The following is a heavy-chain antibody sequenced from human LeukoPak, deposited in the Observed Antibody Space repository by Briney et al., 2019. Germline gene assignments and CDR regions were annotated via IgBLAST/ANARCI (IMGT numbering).Heavy chain of an antibody. D-gene: IGHD1-26*01. CDR2: IYSSGDT. V-gene: IGHV4-59*08. J-gene: IGHJ5*02. Sequence: SETLSLTCTVSGGSISSYYWSWIRQPPGKGLEWIAYIYSSGDTNYNPSLRSRASISLDTSKNLCSLRLSSVTAADTAVYYCARHVIYSGGYSYWFDPWGLGTLVTVSS. CDR1: GGSISSYY. CDR3: ARHVIYSGGYSYWFDP.